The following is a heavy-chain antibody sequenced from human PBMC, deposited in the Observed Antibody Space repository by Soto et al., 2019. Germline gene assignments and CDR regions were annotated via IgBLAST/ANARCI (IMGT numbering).Heavy chain of an antibody. CDR1: GFTFSSYW. CDR2: IKQDGSEK. CDR3: ARDPNIVATMGSIYYYYGMDV. V-gene: IGHV3-7*01. J-gene: IGHJ6*02. Sequence: EVQLVESGGGLVQPGGSLRLSCAASGFTFSSYWMSWVRQAPGKGLEWVANIKQDGSEKYYVDSVKGRFTISRDNAKNSLYLQMNSLRAEDTAGYYCARDPNIVATMGSIYYYYGMDVWGQGTTVTVSS. D-gene: IGHD5-12*01.